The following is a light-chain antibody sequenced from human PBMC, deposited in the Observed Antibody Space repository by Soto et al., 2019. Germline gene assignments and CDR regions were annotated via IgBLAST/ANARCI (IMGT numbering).Light chain of an antibody. CDR1: RSVSSIY. CDR3: QQYAGSLGT. J-gene: IGKJ1*01. V-gene: IGKV3-20*01. Sequence: IVLTQSPGTLSLSPGERATLSCRASRSVSSIYLAWYQQKPGQAPRLLIYGASSRATGIPHRFSGSGSGTDFTLTISRLEPEDFAVYYCQQYAGSLGTFGQGTKVEIK. CDR2: GAS.